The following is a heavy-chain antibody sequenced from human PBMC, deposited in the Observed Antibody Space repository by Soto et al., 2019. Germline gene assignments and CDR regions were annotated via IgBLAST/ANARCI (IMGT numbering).Heavy chain of an antibody. CDR2: IWYDGSNK. CDR3: AREQSSLFAFDI. CDR1: GFTFSSYG. V-gene: IGHV3-33*01. J-gene: IGHJ3*02. Sequence: GSLRLSCAASGFTFSSYGMHWGRQAPGKGLEWVAVIWYDGSNKYYADSVKGRFTISRDNSKNTLYLQMNSLRAEDTAVYYCAREQSSLFAFDIWGQGKMVTV. D-gene: IGHD6-13*01.